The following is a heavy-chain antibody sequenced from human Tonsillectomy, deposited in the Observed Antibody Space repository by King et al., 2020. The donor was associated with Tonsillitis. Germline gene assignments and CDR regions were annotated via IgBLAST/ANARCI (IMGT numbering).Heavy chain of an antibody. Sequence: VQLQESGPGLVKPSETLSLTCTVSGGSISTYYWSWIRQPPGKGLEWIGYIHYSGSTNYNPSLKSRVTISVDTSKNQFSLKLSSVTAADTAVYYWARDGAYDYVWGSYHDAFDIWGQGTMVTVSS. CDR1: GGSISTYY. CDR3: ARDGAYDYVWGSYHDAFDI. V-gene: IGHV4-59*01. D-gene: IGHD3-16*02. J-gene: IGHJ3*02. CDR2: IHYSGST.